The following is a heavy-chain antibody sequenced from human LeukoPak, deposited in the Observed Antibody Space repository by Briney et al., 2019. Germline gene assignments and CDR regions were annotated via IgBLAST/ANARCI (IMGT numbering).Heavy chain of an antibody. Sequence: PSGTLSLTCTVSGGSIDTYYWSWIRQPPGKGLEWIGYIFYSGSTNYNPSLKSRVTISVDTSKNQFSLKLNSVTAADTAVYYCARSPQPLDYMDVWGKGTTVTVSS. J-gene: IGHJ6*03. D-gene: IGHD2-2*01. CDR3: ARSPQPLDYMDV. CDR1: GGSIDTYY. V-gene: IGHV4-59*01. CDR2: IFYSGST.